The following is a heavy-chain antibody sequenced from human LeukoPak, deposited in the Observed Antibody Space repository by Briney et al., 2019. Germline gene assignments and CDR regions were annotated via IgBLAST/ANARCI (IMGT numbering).Heavy chain of an antibody. V-gene: IGHV3-15*01. CDR1: GFTFSNAW. Sequence: PGGSLRLSCAASGFTFSNAWMSWVRQAPGKGLEWVGRIKSKTDGGTTDYAAPVKGRFTITRDDSKDTLYLQMNSLKTEDTAVYYCTTAPLGSGWLIDYWGQGTLVTGSS. J-gene: IGHJ4*02. CDR2: IKSKTDGGTT. D-gene: IGHD5-24*01. CDR3: TTAPLGSGWLIDY.